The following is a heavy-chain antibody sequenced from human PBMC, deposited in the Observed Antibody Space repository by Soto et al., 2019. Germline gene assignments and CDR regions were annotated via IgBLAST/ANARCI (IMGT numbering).Heavy chain of an antibody. CDR3: AKDPGYSGYHFNWFDP. CDR2: ISGSGGST. V-gene: IGHV3-23*01. CDR1: GFTFSSYA. J-gene: IGHJ5*02. Sequence: GGSLRLSCAASGFTFSSYAMSWVRQAPGKGLEWVSAISGSGGSTYYADSVKGRFTISRDNSKNTLYLQMNSLRAEDTAVYYCAKDPGYSGYHFNWFDPWGQGTLVTVSS. D-gene: IGHD5-12*01.